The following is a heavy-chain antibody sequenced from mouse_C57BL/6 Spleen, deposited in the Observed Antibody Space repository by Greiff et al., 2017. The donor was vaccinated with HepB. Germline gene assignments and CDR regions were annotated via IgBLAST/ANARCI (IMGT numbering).Heavy chain of an antibody. D-gene: IGHD2-1*01. CDR2: IYPRSGNT. Sequence: QVHVKQSGAELARPGASVKLSCKASGYTFTSYGISWVKQRTGQGLEWIGEIYPRSGNTYYNEKFKGKATLTADKSSSTAYMELRSLTSEDSAVYFCARKRDYGNSHFDYWGQGTTLTVSS. V-gene: IGHV1-81*01. CDR3: ARKRDYGNSHFDY. J-gene: IGHJ2*01. CDR1: GYTFTSYG.